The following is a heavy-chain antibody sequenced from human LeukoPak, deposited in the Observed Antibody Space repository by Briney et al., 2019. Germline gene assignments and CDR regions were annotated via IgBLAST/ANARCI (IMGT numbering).Heavy chain of an antibody. CDR1: GFTFTTYW. CDR3: ARDKYGGNSNAFDI. J-gene: IGHJ3*02. V-gene: IGHV3-74*01. CDR2: IGTDGSGT. Sequence: GGSLKLSCAASGFTFTTYWMDWVRQVPGKGLLWVARIGTDGSGTAYVDSVQGRFTISRDNAKNTLFLQMSGLRAEDTAVYYCARDKYGGNSNAFDIWGQGTLVSVSS. D-gene: IGHD4-23*01.